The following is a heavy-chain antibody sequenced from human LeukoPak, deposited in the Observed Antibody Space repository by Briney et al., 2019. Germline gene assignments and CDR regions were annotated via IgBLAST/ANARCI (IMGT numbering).Heavy chain of an antibody. V-gene: IGHV1-69*05. J-gene: IGHJ3*02. D-gene: IGHD2-2*01. CDR3: ARPSPHSGAFDI. CDR1: GGTFSSYA. CDR2: IIPIFGTA. Sequence: ASVKVSCKASGGTFSSYAISWVRQAPGQGLEWMGGIIPIFGTANYAQKFQGRVTITTDESTSTAYMELSSLRSEDTAVYYCARPSPHSGAFDIWGQGTMVTVSS.